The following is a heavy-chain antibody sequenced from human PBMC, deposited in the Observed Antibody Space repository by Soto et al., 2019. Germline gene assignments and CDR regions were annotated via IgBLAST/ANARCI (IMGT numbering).Heavy chain of an antibody. CDR2: IDYSGSI. J-gene: IGHJ4*02. D-gene: IGHD5-18*01. CDR1: GGSISSYY. Sequence: PSETLSLTCTVSGGSISSYYWSWIRQPPGKGLEWIGNIDYSGSINYNPSLKSPVTLSIDTSKNQFSLKLMSVTAADTAVYYCARERCSYAFDYWGQGTLVTVSS. CDR3: ARERCSYAFDY. V-gene: IGHV4-59*01.